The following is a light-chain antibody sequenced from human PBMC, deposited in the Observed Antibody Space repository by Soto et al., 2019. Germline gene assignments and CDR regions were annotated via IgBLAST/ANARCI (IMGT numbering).Light chain of an antibody. J-gene: IGLJ2*01. CDR3: HSYDVSLSGPV. Sequence: QSALTQPASVSGSPGQSITISCTGTSSDVGGYNYVSWYQQHPGIAPKLLIYGVTNRPSGVSTRFSGSKSGNTASLTISGLQAEDEADYHCHSYDVSLSGPVFGGGTKLTVL. CDR2: GVT. V-gene: IGLV2-14*01. CDR1: SSDVGGYNY.